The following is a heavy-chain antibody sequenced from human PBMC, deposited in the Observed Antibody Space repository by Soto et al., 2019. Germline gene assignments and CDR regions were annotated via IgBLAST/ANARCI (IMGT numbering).Heavy chain of an antibody. CDR3: AMSLEGDAFDI. Sequence: QVQLVQSGAEVKKPGASVKVSCKASGYTFTSYYMHWVRQAPGQGLEWMGIINPSGGSTSYAQKFQGRVTMTRDTSTSTVYMELSSLRSEDTAVYYCAMSLEGDAFDIWGQGTMVTVSS. J-gene: IGHJ3*02. CDR2: INPSGGST. CDR1: GYTFTSYY. V-gene: IGHV1-46*03. D-gene: IGHD1-1*01.